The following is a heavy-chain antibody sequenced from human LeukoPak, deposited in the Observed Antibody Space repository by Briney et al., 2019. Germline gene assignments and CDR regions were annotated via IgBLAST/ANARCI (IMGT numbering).Heavy chain of an antibody. J-gene: IGHJ4*02. CDR3: ARYSGRAYYFDY. V-gene: IGHV1-3*01. CDR1: GYTFTSYA. D-gene: IGHD3-10*01. Sequence: ASVKVSCKASGYTFTSYAMHWVRQAPGQRLEWMGWINAGNGNTKYSQKFQGRVTITRDTSASTAYMELSSPRSEDTAVYYCARYSGRAYYFDYWGQGTLVTVSS. CDR2: INAGNGNT.